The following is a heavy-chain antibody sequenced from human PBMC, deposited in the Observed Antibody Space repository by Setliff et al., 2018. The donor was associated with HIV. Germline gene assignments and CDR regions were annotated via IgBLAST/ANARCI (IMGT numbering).Heavy chain of an antibody. J-gene: IGHJ4*02. D-gene: IGHD6-13*01. CDR3: ARDLSPGITAPLDY. Sequence: PGGSLRLSCAASDFTFSTYCMNWVRQAPGKGLEWISSISYRSSYIYYSDSVKGRFTISRNDAENSLFLQLNSLRDEDTAVYYCARDLSPGITAPLDYWGQGTLVTVSS. CDR1: DFTFSTYC. V-gene: IGHV3-21*01. CDR2: ISYRSSYI.